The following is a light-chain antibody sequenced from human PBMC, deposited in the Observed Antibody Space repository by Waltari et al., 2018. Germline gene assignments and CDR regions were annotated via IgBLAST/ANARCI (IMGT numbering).Light chain of an antibody. CDR2: GAS. V-gene: IGKV3-15*01. CDR3: QQYNNWPPYT. Sequence: EIVMTHSPATLSVSPGEGATLSCRASQSVSSNLAWYQQKPGQAPRLLIYGASTRATGIPARFSGSGSGTEFTLTISSMQSEDFAVYYCQQYNNWPPYTFGQGTKLEIK. J-gene: IGKJ2*01. CDR1: QSVSSN.